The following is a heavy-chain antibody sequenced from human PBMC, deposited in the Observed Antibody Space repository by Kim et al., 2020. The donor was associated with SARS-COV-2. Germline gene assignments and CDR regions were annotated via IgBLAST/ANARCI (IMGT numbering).Heavy chain of an antibody. V-gene: IGHV1-69*04. Sequence: QKFQGRVTSTADKATSTAYMELSSLRSEDTAVYYCARAQGRDGYNFAFDIWGQGTMVTVSS. CDR3: ARAQGRDGYNFAFDI. J-gene: IGHJ3*02. D-gene: IGHD5-12*01.